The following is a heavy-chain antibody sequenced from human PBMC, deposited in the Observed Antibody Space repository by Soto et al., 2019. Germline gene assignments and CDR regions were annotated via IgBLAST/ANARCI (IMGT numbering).Heavy chain of an antibody. CDR2: ISHDGNNE. D-gene: IGHD6-19*01. V-gene: IGHV3-30-3*01. Sequence: GGSLRLSCAASGFSFSTYAMHWVRQAPGEGLEWVTGISHDGNNEYYADSVKGRFTISRDNSRNTLYLQVNSLRVEDTAVYYCSLGYSSGWQYLDSWGQGTLVTVSS. CDR3: SLGYSSGWQYLDS. CDR1: GFSFSTYA. J-gene: IGHJ4*02.